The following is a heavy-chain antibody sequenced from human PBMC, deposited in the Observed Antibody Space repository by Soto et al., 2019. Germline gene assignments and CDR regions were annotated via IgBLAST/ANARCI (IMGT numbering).Heavy chain of an antibody. V-gene: IGHV1-69*12. Sequence: QVQLVQSGAEVKKPGSSVKVSCKSSGGTFSNYGFSWVRQAPGQGLECMGVIVPIFGAEHTQKFQGRVTITAYESTNTVFMELRGLRSEDTAVYYCARGGSDYEGSGYYQGHVWGQGTTVTVSS. D-gene: IGHD3-22*01. CDR3: ARGGSDYEGSGYYQGHV. CDR2: IVPIFGA. J-gene: IGHJ6*02. CDR1: GGTFSNYG.